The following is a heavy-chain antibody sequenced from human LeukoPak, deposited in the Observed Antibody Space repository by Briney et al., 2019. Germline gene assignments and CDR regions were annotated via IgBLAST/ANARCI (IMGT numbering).Heavy chain of an antibody. CDR3: AFIGRYCSSTSCSFDY. J-gene: IGHJ4*02. V-gene: IGHV1-2*02. D-gene: IGHD2-2*01. CDR1: GYTFTGYY. CDR2: INPNSGGT. Sequence: APVKVSCKASGYTFTGYYMHWVRQAPGQGLEWMGWINPNSGGTNYAQNFQGRVTMTRDTSISTAYMELSRLRSDDTAVYYCAFIGRYCSSTSCSFDYWGQGTLVTVSS.